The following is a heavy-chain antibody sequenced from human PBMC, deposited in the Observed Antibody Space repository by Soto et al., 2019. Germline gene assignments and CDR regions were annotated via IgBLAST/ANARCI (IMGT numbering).Heavy chain of an antibody. CDR3: ARLYCSGGSCYSGHIDH. V-gene: IGHV3-33*01. J-gene: IGHJ4*02. CDR2: IWYDGSNK. D-gene: IGHD2-15*01. CDR1: GFTVSSYG. Sequence: QVQLVESGGGVVQPGRSLRLSCAASGFTVSSYGMHWVRQAPGKGLEWVAVIWYDGSNKYYADSVKGRFTIFRDNSKNTLFLQMNSLRAEDTAVYYCARLYCSGGSCYSGHIDHWGQGTLITVSS.